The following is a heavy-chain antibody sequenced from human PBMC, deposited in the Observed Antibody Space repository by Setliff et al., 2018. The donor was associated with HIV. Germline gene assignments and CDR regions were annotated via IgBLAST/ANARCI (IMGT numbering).Heavy chain of an antibody. CDR2: IYHSGST. D-gene: IGHD6-19*01. Sequence: PSETLSLTCAVSGYSISSGYYWGWIRQPPGKGLEWIGSIYHSGSTYYNPSLKSRVTISVDTSKNQFSLHLSSVTAADTAVYYCARQFTVQWLVSTYGMDVWGQGTTVTVSS. J-gene: IGHJ6*02. V-gene: IGHV4-38-2*01. CDR3: ARQFTVQWLVSTYGMDV. CDR1: GYSISSGYY.